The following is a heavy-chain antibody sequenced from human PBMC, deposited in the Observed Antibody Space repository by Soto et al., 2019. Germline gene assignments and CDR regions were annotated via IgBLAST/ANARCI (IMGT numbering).Heavy chain of an antibody. CDR3: ALSGSYSPAGDFDY. J-gene: IGHJ4*02. CDR1: CYTFTSYG. V-gene: IGHV1-18*04. CDR2: ISAYNGNT. D-gene: IGHD1-26*01. Sequence: ASVKVACKASCYTFTSYGISLVRQSPGQGLEWMGWISAYNGNTNYAQKLQGRVTMTTDTSTSTAYMELRSLSSDDTAVYYCALSGSYSPAGDFDYWPQGTLVTV.